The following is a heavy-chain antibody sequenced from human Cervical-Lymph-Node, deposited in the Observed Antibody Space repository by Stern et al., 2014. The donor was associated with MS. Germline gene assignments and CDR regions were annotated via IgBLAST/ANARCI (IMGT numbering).Heavy chain of an antibody. V-gene: IGHV1-2*06. J-gene: IGHJ4*02. D-gene: IGHD2/OR15-2a*01. Sequence: VQLVQSGANMKKPGASVRVSCKAFGYDFTGFFIHWVRPVPGQGLEWMGRLNSNSDDPTYAQNFQDRVTLTSDTSIGTAYLELSRLTSADTAVYYCAREATRIIVGIDCWGQGTPVTVSS. CDR2: LNSNSDDP. CDR1: GYDFTGFF. CDR3: AREATRIIVGIDC.